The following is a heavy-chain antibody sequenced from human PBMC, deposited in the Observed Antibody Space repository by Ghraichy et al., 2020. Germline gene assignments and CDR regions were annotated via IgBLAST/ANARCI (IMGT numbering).Heavy chain of an antibody. D-gene: IGHD1-26*01. CDR1: GFTFSSYA. V-gene: IGHV3-23*01. CDR2: ISGSGGST. CDR3: AKDLEWELLSRFDY. J-gene: IGHJ4*02. Sequence: GGSLRLSCAASGFTFSSYAMSWVRQAPGKGLEWVSAISGSGGSTYYADSVKGRFTISRDNSKNTLYPQMNSLRAEDTAVYYCAKDLEWELLSRFDYWGQGALVTVSS.